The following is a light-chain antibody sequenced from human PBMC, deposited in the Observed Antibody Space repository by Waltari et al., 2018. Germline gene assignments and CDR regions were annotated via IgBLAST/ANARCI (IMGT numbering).Light chain of an antibody. CDR3: SPYTGSASVV. J-gene: IGLJ2*01. CDR2: DVS. V-gene: IGLV2-14*03. CDR1: TSDVGGYNF. Sequence: QSALTQPASASGSPGQSITISCTGTTSDVGGYNFVSWYQHHPGKAPQLLIYDVSNRPSGVSVRCACSKSGSTAYLTISGRQGEDEADYYSSPYTGSASVVFGGWTQLTVL.